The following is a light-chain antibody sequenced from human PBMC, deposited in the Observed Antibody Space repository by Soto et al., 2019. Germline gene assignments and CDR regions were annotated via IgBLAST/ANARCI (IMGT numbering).Light chain of an antibody. Sequence: QSALTQPASVSGSPGQSITISCTGTSSDIGRYNYVSWYQQHPGKAPKLMIYGVSLRPPGVSNRFSGSKSGNTASLTISGLQTEDEADYYCSSHTAPTTIFGGGAKLTVL. CDR1: SSDIGRYNY. J-gene: IGLJ2*01. CDR3: SSHTAPTTI. CDR2: GVS. V-gene: IGLV2-14*03.